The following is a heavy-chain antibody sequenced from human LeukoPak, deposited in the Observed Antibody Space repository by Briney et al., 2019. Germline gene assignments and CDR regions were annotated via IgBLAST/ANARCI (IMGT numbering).Heavy chain of an antibody. CDR1: GSTFSSYS. J-gene: IGHJ3*02. CDR2: ISTSSSYI. V-gene: IGHV3-21*01. CDR3: ARDRGGFDI. Sequence: PGGSLRLSCAASGSTFSSYSMNWVRQPPGKGLEWVSSISTSSSYIYYADSVKGRFTISRDHAKNSPCLQMNSLRATDTAVYYCARDRGGFDIWGQGTMVTVSS. D-gene: IGHD3-16*01.